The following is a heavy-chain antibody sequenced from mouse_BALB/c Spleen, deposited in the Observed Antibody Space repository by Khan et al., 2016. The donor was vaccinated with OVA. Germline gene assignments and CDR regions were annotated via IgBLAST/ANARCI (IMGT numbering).Heavy chain of an antibody. V-gene: IGHV1S134*01. CDR3: AAAYYRNYFDY. J-gene: IGHJ2*01. Sequence: VQLQQSGAELGRPGSSVKLSCKTSGFTFTSYGIKWVKQRPGQGLEWIGYIYPGNGYTVYNEKFQGKATLTSDTSSSTAYMQLSSLTSEDSAIYFAAAAYYRNYFDYWGQGTTLSVYS. CDR2: IYPGNGYT. D-gene: IGHD2-14*01. CDR1: GFTFTSYG.